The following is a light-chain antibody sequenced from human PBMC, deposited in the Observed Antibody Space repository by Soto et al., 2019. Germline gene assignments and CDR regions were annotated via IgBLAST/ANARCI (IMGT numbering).Light chain of an antibody. Sequence: EIVLTQSPATLSLSPGERATLSCRASQSVSSYLAWYQQKPGQAPRLLIYDASNRATGIPARFSGSGSGTDFTLTISSLEPEDLAVYYCQQGVTFGGGTKV. J-gene: IGKJ4*01. CDR1: QSVSSY. CDR2: DAS. V-gene: IGKV3-11*01. CDR3: QQGVT.